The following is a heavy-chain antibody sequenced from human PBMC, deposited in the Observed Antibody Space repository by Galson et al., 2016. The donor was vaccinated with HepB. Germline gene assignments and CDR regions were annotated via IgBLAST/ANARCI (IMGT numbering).Heavy chain of an antibody. Sequence: SVKVSCKASGCTFTSYDINWVRQATGRGLEWMGWVNPNSGNTGYAQKFQGRVTMTRNTPISTAYMELSSLRSEDTAVYFCARGRGSSSWYDWYFDLWGRGTLVTVSS. V-gene: IGHV1-8*01. CDR3: ARGRGSSSWYDWYFDL. CDR1: GCTFTSYD. J-gene: IGHJ2*01. CDR2: VNPNSGNT. D-gene: IGHD6-13*01.